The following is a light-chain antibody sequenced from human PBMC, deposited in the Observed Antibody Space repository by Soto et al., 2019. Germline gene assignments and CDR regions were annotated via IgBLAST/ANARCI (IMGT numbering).Light chain of an antibody. CDR1: SSDVGGYNY. V-gene: IGLV2-8*01. CDR3: NAYAGSNNWV. J-gene: IGLJ3*02. CDR2: EVS. Sequence: QSALTQPPSASGSPGQSVTISCTGTSSDVGGYNYVSSYQQHPGKAPKLIIYEVSKWPSGIPDRFSGSKSGNTASLTVSGLQAEDEADYYCNAYAGSNNWVFGGGTKLTVL.